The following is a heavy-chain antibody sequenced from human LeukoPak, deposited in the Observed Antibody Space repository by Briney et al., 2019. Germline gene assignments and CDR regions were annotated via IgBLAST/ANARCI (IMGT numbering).Heavy chain of an antibody. CDR2: IYHSGST. CDR1: GGSISSSNW. CDR3: ARYCSSTSCRGGLDP. D-gene: IGHD2-2*01. V-gene: IGHV4-4*02. J-gene: IGHJ5*02. Sequence: PSGTLSLTCAVSGGSISSSNWWSWVRQPPGKGLEWIGEIYHSGSTNYNPSLKSRVTISVDRSKNQFSLKLSSATAADTAVYYCARYCSSTSCRGGLDPWGQGTLVTVSS.